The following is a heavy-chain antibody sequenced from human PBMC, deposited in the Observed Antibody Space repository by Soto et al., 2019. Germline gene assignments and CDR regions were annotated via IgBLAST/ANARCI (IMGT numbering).Heavy chain of an antibody. D-gene: IGHD3-10*01. J-gene: IGHJ4*02. Sequence: ASVKVSCKASGYTFTGYYMHWVRQAPGQGLEWMGWINPNSGGTNYAQKFQGRVTMTRDTSISTAYMELSRLRSDDMAVYYCARVEYYYGSGSYFPVFDFPYTFDYWGQGTLVTVSS. V-gene: IGHV1-2*02. CDR2: INPNSGGT. CDR1: GYTFTGYY. CDR3: ARVEYYYGSGSYFPVFDFPYTFDY.